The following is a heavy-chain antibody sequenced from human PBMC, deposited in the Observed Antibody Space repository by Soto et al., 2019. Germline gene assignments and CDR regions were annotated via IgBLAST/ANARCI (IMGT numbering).Heavy chain of an antibody. CDR2: ISDSGGNT. D-gene: IGHD5-18*01. Sequence: EVQLLESGGGLVQPGGSLRLSCAASGFIFSRYAMSWVRQAPGKGLEWVSTISDSGGNTYYADSVKGRFTISRDNSKNTLYLQMSSLRAEDTAVYYCGNNIYSNCSRFDCWGQGTLVTVSS. J-gene: IGHJ4*02. CDR1: GFIFSRYA. CDR3: GNNIYSNCSRFDC. V-gene: IGHV3-23*01.